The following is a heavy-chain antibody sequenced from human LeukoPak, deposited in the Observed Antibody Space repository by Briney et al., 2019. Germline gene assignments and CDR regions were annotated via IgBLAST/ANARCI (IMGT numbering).Heavy chain of an antibody. J-gene: IGHJ4*02. Sequence: ASVKVSCKASGYTFTSYAMNWVRQAPGQGLEWMGWINTNTGNPTYAQDFTGRFVFSLDTSVSTAYLQISSLKAEDTAVYYCARDPSSSWYVGAFDYWGQGTLVTVSS. CDR2: INTNTGNP. CDR3: ARDPSSSWYVGAFDY. V-gene: IGHV7-4-1*02. CDR1: GYTFTSYA. D-gene: IGHD6-13*01.